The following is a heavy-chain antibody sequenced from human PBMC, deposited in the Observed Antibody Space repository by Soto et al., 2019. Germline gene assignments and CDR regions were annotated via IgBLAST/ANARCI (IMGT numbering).Heavy chain of an antibody. CDR2: ISGSGGDT. CDR1: GLIFSDYS. Sequence: GGSLRLSCAASGLIFSDYSMILVRQAPGKGLECVACISGSGGDTFYADSVKGRFTISRDNSKNTLSLHMNSLRVDDTAVYFCAKDRFGIVGPVDYWGQGTLVTVSS. CDR3: AKDRFGIVGPVDY. D-gene: IGHD1-26*01. J-gene: IGHJ4*02. V-gene: IGHV3-23*01.